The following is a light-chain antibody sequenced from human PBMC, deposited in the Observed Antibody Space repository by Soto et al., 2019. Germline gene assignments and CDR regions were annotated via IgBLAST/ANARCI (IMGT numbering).Light chain of an antibody. CDR2: GTS. V-gene: IGKV3-20*01. CDR1: QTVSSTS. J-gene: IGKJ2*01. Sequence: EIVLTQSPGTLSLSPGERATLSCRASQTVSSTSLAWYQHKPGQAPRLLIYGTSIRASGIPDRFSGSGSGTDFTLTISRLEPEYFAIYYCQKYGTSPGTFGQGTKLDI. CDR3: QKYGTSPGT.